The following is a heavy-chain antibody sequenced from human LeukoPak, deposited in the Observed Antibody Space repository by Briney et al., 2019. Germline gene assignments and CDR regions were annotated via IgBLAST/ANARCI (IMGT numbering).Heavy chain of an antibody. D-gene: IGHD4-17*01. J-gene: IGHJ3*02. CDR1: GGTFSSYA. V-gene: IGHV1-69*01. CDR3: ATDYGDHDAFDI. Sequence: SVKVSCKASGGTFSSYAISWVRQAPGQGLEWMGGIIPIFGTANYAQKFQGRATITADESTSTAYMELSSLRSEDTAVYYCATDYGDHDAFDIWGQGTMVTVSS. CDR2: IIPIFGTA.